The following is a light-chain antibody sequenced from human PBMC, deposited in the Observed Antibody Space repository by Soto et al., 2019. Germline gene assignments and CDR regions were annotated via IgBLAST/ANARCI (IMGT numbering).Light chain of an antibody. Sequence: DSVVTQSPLSLPVTPGEPASISCRTSQSLLHSNGKNYLDWYVQKPGQSPKLLISRGSNRAPGVPDRFSGSGSGTEFTLRISRVEAEDVGIYYCMQALQTPLAFGGGTKVEIK. CDR3: MQALQTPLA. J-gene: IGKJ4*01. CDR1: QSLLHSNGKNY. V-gene: IGKV2-28*01. CDR2: RGS.